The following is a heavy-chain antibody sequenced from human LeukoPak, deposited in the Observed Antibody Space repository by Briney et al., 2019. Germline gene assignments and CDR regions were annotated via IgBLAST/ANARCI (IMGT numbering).Heavy chain of an antibody. J-gene: IGHJ4*02. CDR2: IYSGGST. CDR1: GFTVSSNY. V-gene: IGHV3-53*01. CDR3: ARDSSGYYGDY. Sequence: GGSLRLSCAASGFTVSSNYMSWVRQAPGKGLEWVSVIYSGGSTYYADSVKGRFTISRGNSKNTLYLQMNSLRAEDTAVYYCARDSSGYYGDYWGQGTLVTVSS. D-gene: IGHD3-22*01.